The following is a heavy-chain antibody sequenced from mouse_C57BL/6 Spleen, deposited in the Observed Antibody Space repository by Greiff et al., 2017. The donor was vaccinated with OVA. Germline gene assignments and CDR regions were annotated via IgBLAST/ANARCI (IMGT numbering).Heavy chain of an antibody. CDR3: ARRGVVDYFDY. D-gene: IGHD1-1*01. J-gene: IGHJ2*01. CDR2: INPNNGGT. CDR1: GYTFTDYY. V-gene: IGHV1-26*01. Sequence: VQLQQSGPELVKPGASVKISCKASGYTFTDYYMNWVKQSHGKSLEWIGDINPNNGGTSYNQKFKGKATLTVDKSSSIAYMELRSLTSEDSAVYYCARRGVVDYFDYWGQGTTLTVSS.